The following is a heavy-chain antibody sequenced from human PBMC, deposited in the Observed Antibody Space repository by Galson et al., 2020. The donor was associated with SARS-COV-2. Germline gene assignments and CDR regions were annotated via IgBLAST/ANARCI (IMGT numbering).Heavy chain of an antibody. CDR2: ITHSGST. CDR3: ARGRSITIFGANYYYYMDV. J-gene: IGHJ6*03. Sequence: SETLSLTCGVYGGSFSGYYWSWIRQPLGKGLEWIGEITHSGSTNCSPSLKSRVTISVDTSKNQFSLKLSSLTAADAAVYYCARGRSITIFGANYYYYMDVWGKGTTVTVSS. V-gene: IGHV4-34*01. CDR1: GGSFSGYY. D-gene: IGHD3-3*01.